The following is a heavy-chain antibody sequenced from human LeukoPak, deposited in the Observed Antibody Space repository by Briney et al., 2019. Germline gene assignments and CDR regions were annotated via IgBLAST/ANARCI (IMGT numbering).Heavy chain of an antibody. D-gene: IGHD3-10*01. CDR2: IYYSGST. V-gene: IGHV4-39*07. Sequence: SETLSLTCTVSGGSISSSSYYWGWIRQPPGKGLEWIGSIYYSGSTYYNPSLKSRVTISVDTSKNQFSLKLSSVTAEDTAVYYCARVTMVRGVNMDVWGQGTTVTVSS. CDR1: GGSISSSSYY. CDR3: ARVTMVRGVNMDV. J-gene: IGHJ6*02.